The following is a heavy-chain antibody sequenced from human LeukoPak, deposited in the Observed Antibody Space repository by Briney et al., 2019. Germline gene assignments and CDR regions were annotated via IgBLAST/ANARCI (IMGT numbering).Heavy chain of an antibody. CDR2: ISYDGSNK. CDR1: GFTFSSHA. Sequence: PGRSLRLSCAASGFTFSSHAMHWVRQAPGKGLEWVAVISYDGSNKYYADSVKGRFTISRDNSKNTLYLQMNSLRAEDTAVYYCARDFQLWLNRPVDYWGQGTLVTVSS. V-gene: IGHV3-30*04. J-gene: IGHJ4*02. CDR3: ARDFQLWLNRPVDY. D-gene: IGHD5-18*01.